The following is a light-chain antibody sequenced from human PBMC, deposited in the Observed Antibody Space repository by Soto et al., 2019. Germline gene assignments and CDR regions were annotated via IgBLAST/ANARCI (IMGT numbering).Light chain of an antibody. CDR1: QSVISTY. CDR2: GAS. J-gene: IGKJ5*01. CDR3: QQYGSSPIN. V-gene: IGKV3-20*01. Sequence: EIVLTQSPGTLSLSPGEIATLSCSASQSVISTYLAWYQQKPGQAPRLLIYGASSRATGIPDRFSGSGSGTDFTLTISRLEPEDFAVYYCQQYGSSPINCGQGTRREIK.